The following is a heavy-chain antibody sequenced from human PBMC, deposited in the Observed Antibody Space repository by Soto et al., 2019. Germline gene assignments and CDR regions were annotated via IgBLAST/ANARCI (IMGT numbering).Heavy chain of an antibody. CDR3: VESGGAADY. D-gene: IGHD2-8*02. CDR1: GFTFSSYW. Sequence: GGSLRLSCAASGFTFSSYWMGWVRQAPGKGLEWVANIQQDGSEKTYVDSVKGRFTISRDNAKNSLFLQMNSLTAEDTAVYYCVESGGAADYWGQGNLVTVSS. J-gene: IGHJ4*02. CDR2: IQQDGSEK. V-gene: IGHV3-7*03.